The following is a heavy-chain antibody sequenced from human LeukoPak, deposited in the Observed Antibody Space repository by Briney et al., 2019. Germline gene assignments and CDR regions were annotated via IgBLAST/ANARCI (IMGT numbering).Heavy chain of an antibody. J-gene: IGHJ6*02. CDR3: ARDANRLCMDV. V-gene: IGHV4-30-4*01. D-gene: IGHD4/OR15-4a*01. CDR1: GGSISSGDYY. Sequence: SQTPSLTCTVSGGSISSGDYYWSWIRQPPGKGLEWIGYIYYSGSTYYNPSLKSRVTISVDTSKNQFSLKLSSVTAADTAVYYCARDANRLCMDVWGQGTTVTVSS. CDR2: IYYSGST.